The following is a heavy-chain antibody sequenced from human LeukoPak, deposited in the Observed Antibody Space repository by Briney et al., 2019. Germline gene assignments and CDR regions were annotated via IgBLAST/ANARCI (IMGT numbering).Heavy chain of an antibody. J-gene: IGHJ6*03. CDR2: INPNSGGT. D-gene: IGHD3-3*01. V-gene: IGHV1-2*02. CDR1: GYTFTGYY. Sequence: ASVKVSCKASGYTFTGYYMHWVRQAPGQGLEWMGWINPNSGGTNYAQKFQGRVTMTRDTSISTAYMELSRLRSDDTAVYYCARDGLNQYHDFWSGRRYMDVWGKGTTVTVSS. CDR3: ARDGLNQYHDFWSGRRYMDV.